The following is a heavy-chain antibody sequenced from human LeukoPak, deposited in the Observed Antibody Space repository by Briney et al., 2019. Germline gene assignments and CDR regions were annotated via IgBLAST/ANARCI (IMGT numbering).Heavy chain of an antibody. CDR2: IYHSGST. D-gene: IGHD3-22*01. CDR3: ARSSGYIDY. J-gene: IGHJ4*02. V-gene: IGHV4-30-2*01. CDR1: GGSISSGGYS. Sequence: SETLSLTCAVSGGSISSGGYSWSWIPQPPGKGLEWIGYIYHSGSTYYNPSLKSRVTISVDRSKNQFSLKLSSVTAADTAVYYCARSSGYIDYWGQGTLVTVSS.